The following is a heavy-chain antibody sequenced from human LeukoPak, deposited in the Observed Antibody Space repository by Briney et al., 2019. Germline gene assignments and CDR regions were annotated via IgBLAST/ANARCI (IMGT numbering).Heavy chain of an antibody. CDR2: ISYRSSDT. Sequence: GGSLRLSCVASGFTLSSYNMKWVRQASGKRLEWVSSISYRSSDTEYADSVKGRFTISRDNGKKSLYLQMNSLRVEDTAVYYCARVYSSSWYSGYLYMDVWGKGTTVTVSS. V-gene: IGHV3-21*01. CDR1: GFTLSSYN. J-gene: IGHJ6*04. D-gene: IGHD6-13*01. CDR3: ARVYSSSWYSGYLYMDV.